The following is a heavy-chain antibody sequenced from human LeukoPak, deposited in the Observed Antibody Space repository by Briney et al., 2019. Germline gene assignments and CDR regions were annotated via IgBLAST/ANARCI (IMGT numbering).Heavy chain of an antibody. CDR1: GYTFTGYY. CDR3: ARAAYDILTGPGAFDI. V-gene: IGHV1-2*02. CDR2: INPNSGGT. D-gene: IGHD3-9*01. J-gene: IGHJ3*02. Sequence: GASVTVSCKASGYTFTGYYMHWVRQAPGQGLEWMGWINPNSGGTNYAQKFQGRVTMTRDTSISTAYMELSRLGSDDTAVYYCARAAYDILTGPGAFDIWGQGTMVTVAS.